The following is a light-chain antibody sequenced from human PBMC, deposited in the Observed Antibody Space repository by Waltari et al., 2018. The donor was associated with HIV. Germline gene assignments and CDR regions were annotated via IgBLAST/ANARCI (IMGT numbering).Light chain of an antibody. Sequence: TQSPSASGAPGQRVTLTCSAVTSNIASDSIYWYQQVPGTAPKRLIFRGDQRPSGVPDRFSGSKSGASSSLAISGLQSDDEADYYCAAWTDIMSGWLFGGGTKLTVL. V-gene: IGLV1-47*01. J-gene: IGLJ3*02. CDR1: TSNIASDS. CDR3: AAWTDIMSGWL. CDR2: RGD.